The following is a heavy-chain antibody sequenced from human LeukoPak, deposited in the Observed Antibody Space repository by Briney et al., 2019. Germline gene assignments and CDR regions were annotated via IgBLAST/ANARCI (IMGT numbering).Heavy chain of an antibody. CDR2: IIPIFGTA. CDR1: GDTFSSYA. CDR3: AKDNGRWYGSGTNWFDP. J-gene: IGHJ5*02. D-gene: IGHD3-10*01. V-gene: IGHV1-69*01. Sequence: GSSVKVSCKASGDTFSSYAISWVRQAPGQGLEWMGGIIPIFGTANYAQKFQGRATITADESTSTAYMELSSLRSEDTAVYYCAKDNGRWYGSGTNWFDPWGQGTLVTVSS.